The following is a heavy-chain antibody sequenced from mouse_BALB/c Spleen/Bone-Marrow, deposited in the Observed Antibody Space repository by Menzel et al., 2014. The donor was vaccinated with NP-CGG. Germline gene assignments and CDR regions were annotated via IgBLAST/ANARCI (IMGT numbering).Heavy chain of an antibody. Sequence: VQLQQSGAELAKPGASVKMSCKASGYTFTSYWMHWVKQRPGQGLEWIGYINPSTGYTEYNQKFKDKATLTADKSSSTAYMQLSSLTSEDSAVYYCARPYGNYDLDYWGQGTSVTVSS. CDR3: ARPYGNYDLDY. CDR2: INPSTGYT. V-gene: IGHV1-7*01. CDR1: GYTFTSYW. J-gene: IGHJ4*01. D-gene: IGHD2-1*01.